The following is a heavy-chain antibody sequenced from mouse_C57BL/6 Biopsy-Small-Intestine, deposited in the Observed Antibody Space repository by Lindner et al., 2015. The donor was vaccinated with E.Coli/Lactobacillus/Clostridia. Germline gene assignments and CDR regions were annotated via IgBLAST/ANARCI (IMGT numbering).Heavy chain of an antibody. CDR1: GGSFSNYG. V-gene: IGHV1-81*01. J-gene: IGHJ4*01. CDR3: ARGGAVRLERDWYYGMDV. Sequence: SVKVSCKASGGSFSNYGLSWVRQAPGQGLEWMGGIIPIFGTANYAQKFQGRVTITADESTNTAYMEVSSLRSEDTAVYYCARGGAVRLERDWYYGMDVWGQGTTVTVTS. D-gene: IGHD4-1*01. CDR2: IIPIFGTA.